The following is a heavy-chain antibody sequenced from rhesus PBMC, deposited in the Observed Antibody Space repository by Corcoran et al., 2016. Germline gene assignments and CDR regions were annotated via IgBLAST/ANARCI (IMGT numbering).Heavy chain of an antibody. CDR1: GFTFSDYG. CDR3: AREEMGTSGLDS. V-gene: IGHV3-37*01. D-gene: IGHD1-44*01. J-gene: IGHJ6*01. Sequence: EVPLVESGGGLVQPGGSLRLSCVASGFTFSDYGMSWVRQATGKGLEWVSSIIQPRVSNTYYLDPVKGRLTISRDNAKNTLYLQMNSLRAEDTAVYYCAREEMGTSGLDSWGQGVGVTVSS. CDR2: IIQPRVSNT.